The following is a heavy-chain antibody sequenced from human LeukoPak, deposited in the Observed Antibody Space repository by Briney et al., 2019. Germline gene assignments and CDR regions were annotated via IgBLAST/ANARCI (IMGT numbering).Heavy chain of an antibody. CDR1: GFTFSSYG. D-gene: IGHD3-3*02. V-gene: IGHV3-23*01. J-gene: IGHJ4*02. CDR2: ISGSGGST. CDR3: AKAGSIRFDY. Sequence: GGSLRLSCAASGFTFSSYGMSWVRQAPGKGLEWVSVISGSGGSTYYADSVKGRFTISRDNSKNTLYLQMNSLRADDTAVYYCAKAGSIRFDYWGQGTLVTVSS.